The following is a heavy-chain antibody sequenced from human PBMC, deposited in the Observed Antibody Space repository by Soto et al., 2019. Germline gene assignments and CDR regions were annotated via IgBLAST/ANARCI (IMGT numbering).Heavy chain of an antibody. CDR1: GFTFSTSS. CDR3: AREGINNYNEYYFDS. CDR2: ISGSGNYT. D-gene: IGHD4-4*01. J-gene: IGHJ4*02. Sequence: LRRSCAASGFTFSTSSIHWVRQAPGEGLEWVSSISGSGNYTHYADFLRGRFTIPRANAKTSLYLQMNSLRAEDTAVYYCAREGINNYNEYYFDSWGQGTVVTVSS. V-gene: IGHV3-21*01.